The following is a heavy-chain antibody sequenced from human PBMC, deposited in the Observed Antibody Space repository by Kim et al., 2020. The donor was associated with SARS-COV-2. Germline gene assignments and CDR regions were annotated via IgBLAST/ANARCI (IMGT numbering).Heavy chain of an antibody. D-gene: IGHD5-12*01. V-gene: IGHV4-59*09. CDR3: ARGWMFQSWYFDL. J-gene: IGHJ2*01. Sequence: YDPSLTSRVTISVDTSKNQFSLKLSSVTAADTAVYYCARGWMFQSWYFDLWGRGTLVTVSS.